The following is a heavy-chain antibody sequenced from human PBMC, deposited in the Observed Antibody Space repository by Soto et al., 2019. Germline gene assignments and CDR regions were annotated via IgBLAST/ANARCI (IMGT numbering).Heavy chain of an antibody. CDR3: AFNSGSGSYYFDY. D-gene: IGHD3-10*01. J-gene: IGHJ4*02. Sequence: EVLLVESGGGLVQPGGSLRLSCAASGFTFSSYAMWWVRQAPGKGLECVSAISGGGETTYYADSLKGRFTISRDNSKNTLYLQMDSLRAEDTAVYYCAFNSGSGSYYFDYWGQGTLVTVSS. CDR1: GFTFSSYA. V-gene: IGHV3-23*04. CDR2: ISGGGETT.